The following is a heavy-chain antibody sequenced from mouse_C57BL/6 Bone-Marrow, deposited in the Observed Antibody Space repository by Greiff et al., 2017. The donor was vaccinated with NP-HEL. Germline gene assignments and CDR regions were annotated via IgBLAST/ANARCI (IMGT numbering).Heavy chain of an antibody. CDR2: ISNGGGST. D-gene: IGHD3-3*01. CDR1: GFTFSDYY. J-gene: IGHJ3*01. CDR3: ARHRGLAWFAY. V-gene: IGHV5-12*01. Sequence: EVMLVESGGGLVQPGGSLKLSCAASGFTFSDYYMYWVRQTPEKRLEWVAYISNGGGSTYYPDTVKGRFTISRDNAKNTLYLQMSRLKSEDTAMYYCARHRGLAWFAYWGQGTLVTVSA.